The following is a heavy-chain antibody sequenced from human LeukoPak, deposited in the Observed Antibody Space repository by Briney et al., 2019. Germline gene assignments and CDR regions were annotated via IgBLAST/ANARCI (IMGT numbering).Heavy chain of an antibody. CDR2: IFYTEDT. J-gene: IGHJ5*02. CDR3: ARAYRLTSPRGFDP. CDR1: GGFISGYY. Sequence: SETLSLTCTVSGGFISGYYWNWIRQSPGKGLEWIGYIFYTEDTDYNPSLRSRVTMSVDRSNNRFSLQLASVTTADSAFYYCARAYRLTSPRGFDPWGPGILVTVSS. D-gene: IGHD3-16*02. V-gene: IGHV4-59*01.